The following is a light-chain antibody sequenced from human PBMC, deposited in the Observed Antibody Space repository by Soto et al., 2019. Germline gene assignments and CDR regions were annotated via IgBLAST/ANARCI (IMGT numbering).Light chain of an antibody. V-gene: IGKV1-33*01. CDR1: HVSTKS. Sequence: ILLPQSKSSLSGSLGYRLTKTCTATHVSTKSLDWYQQKPGKAPKLLIYIASNWERGVPARFSGSGSGTHFSLTISSLQPEDFATYFCQQYDSVPFTFGQGTKVDIK. CDR3: QQYDSVPFT. J-gene: IGKJ2*01. CDR2: IAS.